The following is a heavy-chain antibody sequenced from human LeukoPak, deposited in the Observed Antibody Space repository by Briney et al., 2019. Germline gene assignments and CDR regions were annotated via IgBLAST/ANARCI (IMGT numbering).Heavy chain of an antibody. CDR2: IYYSGST. V-gene: IGHV4-39*01. D-gene: IGHD3-22*01. Sequence: SETLSLTCTVSGGSISSSSYYWGWIRQPPGKGLEWIGSIYYSGSTYYNPSLKSRVTISVDTSKNQFSLKLSSVNAADTAVYYCARHTYRLDSSGYYPDYWGQGTLVTVSS. CDR3: ARHTYRLDSSGYYPDY. CDR1: GGSISSSSYY. J-gene: IGHJ4*02.